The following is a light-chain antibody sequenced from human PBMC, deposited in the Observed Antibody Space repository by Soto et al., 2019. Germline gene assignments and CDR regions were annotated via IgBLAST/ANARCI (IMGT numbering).Light chain of an antibody. CDR2: KAS. Sequence: DIQMTQSPSTPSGSVGDRVTITCRASQTISSWLAWYQQKPGKAPKLLIYKASTLKSGVPSRFSGSGSGTEFTLTISSLQPDDFATYYCQHYNSYSEAFGHGTKVELK. J-gene: IGKJ1*01. CDR1: QTISSW. CDR3: QHYNSYSEA. V-gene: IGKV1-5*03.